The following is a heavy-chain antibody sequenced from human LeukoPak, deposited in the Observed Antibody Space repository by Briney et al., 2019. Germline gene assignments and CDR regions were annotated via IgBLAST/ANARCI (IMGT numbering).Heavy chain of an antibody. V-gene: IGHV3-15*01. CDR3: AKDIALELRFDYYYGMDV. Sequence: GGSLRLSCAASGFTFSNAWMSWVRQAPGKGLEWVGRIKSKTDGGTTDYAAPVKGRFTISRDDSKNTLYLQMNSLKTEDTAVYYCAKDIALELRFDYYYGMDVWGQGTTVTVSS. D-gene: IGHD1-7*01. CDR1: GFTFSNAW. J-gene: IGHJ6*02. CDR2: IKSKTDGGTT.